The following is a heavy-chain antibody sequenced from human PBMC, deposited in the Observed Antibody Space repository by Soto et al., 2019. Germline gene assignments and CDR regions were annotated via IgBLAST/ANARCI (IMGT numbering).Heavy chain of an antibody. J-gene: IGHJ4*02. CDR3: AKSLTPSNDFWSGYYSH. Sequence: GGSLRLSCAASGFTFSTYGMHWVRQAPGKGLEWAALISYDGSDKDYADSVKGRFTISRDNSKNTLYLQMNSLTAEDTAVYYCAKSLTPSNDFWSGYYSHWGQGTLVTVSS. CDR1: GFTFSTYG. CDR2: ISYDGSDK. V-gene: IGHV3-30*18. D-gene: IGHD3-3*01.